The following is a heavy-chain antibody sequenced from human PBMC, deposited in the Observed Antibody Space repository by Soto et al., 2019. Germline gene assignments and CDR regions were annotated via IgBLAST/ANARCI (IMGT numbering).Heavy chain of an antibody. CDR2: ISSGGST. V-gene: IGHV3-53*02. CDR3: ARVAGYCSGGSCYGSYFVY. J-gene: IGHJ4*02. D-gene: IGHD2-15*01. CDR1: GFTVSSNY. Sequence: EVQLVETGGGLIQPGGSLRLSCAASGFTVSSNYMSWVRQAPGKGLEWVSVISSGGSTYYADSVKGRFTISRDNSKNTLYLQMNSLRAEDTGVYYCARVAGYCSGGSCYGSYFVYRGQGTLVRVSS.